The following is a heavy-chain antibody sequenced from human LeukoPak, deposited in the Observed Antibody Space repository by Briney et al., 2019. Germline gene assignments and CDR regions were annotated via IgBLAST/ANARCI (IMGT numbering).Heavy chain of an antibody. D-gene: IGHD3-10*01. Sequence: ASVKVSCKASRYTFTGYYMHWVRQAPGQGLEWMGWINPNSGGTNYAQKFQGWVTMTRDTSISTAYMELSRLRSDDTAVYYCARSHYYGSGSVYGMDVWGKGTTVTVSS. CDR1: RYTFTGYY. CDR2: INPNSGGT. CDR3: ARSHYYGSGSVYGMDV. V-gene: IGHV1-2*04. J-gene: IGHJ6*04.